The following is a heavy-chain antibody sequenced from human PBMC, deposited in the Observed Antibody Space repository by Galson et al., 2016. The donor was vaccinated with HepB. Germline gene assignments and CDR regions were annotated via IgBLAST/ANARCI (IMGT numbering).Heavy chain of an antibody. J-gene: IGHJ4*02. CDR1: GFTFSDYY. D-gene: IGHD3-10*01. V-gene: IGHV3-11*01. CDR3: ARDRKVLLWFGEPEDY. Sequence: SLRLSCAASGFTFSDYYMNWIRQAPGKGLEWVSYISSSGSTIYYADSVKGRFIISRDNAKNSLYLQMNSLRAEDTAVYYCARDRKVLLWFGEPEDYWGQGTLVSVSS. CDR2: ISSSGSTI.